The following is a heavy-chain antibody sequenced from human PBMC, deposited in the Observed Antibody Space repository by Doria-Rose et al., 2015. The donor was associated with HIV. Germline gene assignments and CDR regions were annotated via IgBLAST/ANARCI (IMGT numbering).Heavy chain of an antibody. J-gene: IGHJ4*02. CDR1: GVSLSSPGMG. CDR3: ARIKSSMWFHKCCFDV. CDR2: IVSDAEG. Sequence: QVTLKESGPVLVKPTETLTLTCTVSGVSLSSPGMGVSWIRQPPGKALEWLANIVSDAEGSDITSLKSRLTISRCTAKRQVVLTMTDMDPVDTATYYCARIKSSMWFHKCCFDVWGQGTLVIVSA. D-gene: IGHD2-21*01. V-gene: IGHV2-26*01.